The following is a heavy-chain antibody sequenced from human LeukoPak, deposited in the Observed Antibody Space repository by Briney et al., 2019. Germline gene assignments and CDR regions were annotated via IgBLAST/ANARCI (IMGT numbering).Heavy chain of an antibody. CDR1: GGTFSSYA. CDR3: HVREYGSTSWDY. V-gene: IGHV1-69*13. D-gene: IGHD2-2*01. CDR2: IIPIFGTA. J-gene: IGHJ4*02. Sequence: SVKVSCKASGGTFSSYAISWVRQAPGQGLEWMGGIIPIFGTANYAQKFQGRVTITADESTSTAYMELSSLRSEDTAVYYCHVREYGSTSWDYWGQGTLVTVSS.